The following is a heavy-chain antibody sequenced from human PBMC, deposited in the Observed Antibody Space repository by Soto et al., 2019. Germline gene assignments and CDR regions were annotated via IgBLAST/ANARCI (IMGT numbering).Heavy chain of an antibody. CDR2: FSGTGGDT. V-gene: IGHV3-23*01. CDR3: ARGQRALITYGPFDP. J-gene: IGHJ5*02. CDR1: GLPLSAYR. Sequence: EVQLLESGGDLFQPGGSWKLSLPALGLPLSAYRLGWVAQAPGRGLGWVSTFSGTGGDTYYTDSVKGRFTISRDESKNTLFLHMNSLRAADTAVYYCARGQRALITYGPFDPWGQGTLVTVSS. D-gene: IGHD4-17*01.